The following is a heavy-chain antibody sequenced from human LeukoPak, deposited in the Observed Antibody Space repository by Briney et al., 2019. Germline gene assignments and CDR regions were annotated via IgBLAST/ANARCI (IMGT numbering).Heavy chain of an antibody. Sequence: GGSLRLSCAASGFTFSSYGMHWVRQAPGKGLEWVAVISYDGSNKYYADSVKGRFTISRDNSKNTLYLQMNSLRAEDTAVYYCAKSAYLKGYCSSTSCYNDYWGQGTLVTVSS. CDR3: AKSAYLKGYCSSTSCYNDY. J-gene: IGHJ4*02. CDR2: ISYDGSNK. CDR1: GFTFSSYG. D-gene: IGHD2-2*02. V-gene: IGHV3-30*18.